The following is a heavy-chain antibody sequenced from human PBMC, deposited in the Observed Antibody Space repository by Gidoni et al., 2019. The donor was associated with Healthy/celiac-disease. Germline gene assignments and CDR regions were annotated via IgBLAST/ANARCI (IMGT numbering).Heavy chain of an antibody. D-gene: IGHD4-4*01. Sequence: QVQLQESGPGLVKPSETLSLTCTVSGGSVSSGSYYWSWIRQPPGKGLEWIGYIYYSGSTNYNPSLKSRVTISVDTSKNQFSLKLSSVTAADTAVYYCARDLTTVKGGGWFDPWGQGTLVTVSS. V-gene: IGHV4-61*01. CDR2: IYYSGST. CDR3: ARDLTTVKGGGWFDP. CDR1: GGSVSSGSYY. J-gene: IGHJ5*02.